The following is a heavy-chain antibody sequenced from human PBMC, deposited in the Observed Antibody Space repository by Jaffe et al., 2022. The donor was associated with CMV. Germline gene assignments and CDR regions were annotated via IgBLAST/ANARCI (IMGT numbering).Heavy chain of an antibody. D-gene: IGHD5-18*01. CDR3: TTTWIQLWSEFDY. CDR1: GFTFSNAW. V-gene: IGHV3-15*01. J-gene: IGHJ4*02. Sequence: EVQLVESGGGLVKPGGSLRLSCAASGFTFSNAWMSWVRQAPGKGLEWVGRIKSKTDGGTTDYAAPVKGRFTISRDDSKNTLYLQMNSLKTEDTAVYYCTTTWIQLWSEFDYWGQGTLVTVSS. CDR2: IKSKTDGGTT.